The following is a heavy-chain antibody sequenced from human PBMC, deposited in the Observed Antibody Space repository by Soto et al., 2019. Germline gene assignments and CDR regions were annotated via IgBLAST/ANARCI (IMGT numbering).Heavy chain of an antibody. J-gene: IGHJ6*02. V-gene: IGHV3-11*06. CDR2: ISSSSSYT. CDR3: ARDPVRRIAVAGMYYYYGMDV. Sequence: AGSLRLSCAASGFTFNDYYMSWIRQAPGKGLEWVSYISSSSSYTNYADSVKGRFTISRDNAKNTLYLQMNSLRAEDTAVYYCARDPVRRIAVAGMYYYYGMDVWGQGTTVTVSS. CDR1: GFTFNDYY. D-gene: IGHD6-19*01.